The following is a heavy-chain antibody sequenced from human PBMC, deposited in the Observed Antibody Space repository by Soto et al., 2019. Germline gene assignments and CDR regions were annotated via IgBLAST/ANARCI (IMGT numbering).Heavy chain of an antibody. CDR1: GGSISSSSYY. D-gene: IGHD6-13*01. J-gene: IGHJ5*02. CDR3: ASIIAAQSNWFDP. CDR2: IYYSGST. Sequence: QLQLQESGPGLVKPSETLSLTCTVSGGSISSSSYYWGWIRQPPGKGLEWIGSIYYSGSTYYNPSLKSRVTISVDTSKNQFSLKLSSVTAADTAVYYCASIIAAQSNWFDPWGQGTLVTVSS. V-gene: IGHV4-39*01.